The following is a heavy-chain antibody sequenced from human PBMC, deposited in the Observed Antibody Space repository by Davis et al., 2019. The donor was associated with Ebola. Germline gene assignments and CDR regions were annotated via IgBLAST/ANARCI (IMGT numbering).Heavy chain of an antibody. Sequence: SGPTLVKPTQTLTLTCTFSGFSLSTSGVGVGWIRQPPGKALEWLALIYWADDKRYSPSLKSRLTITKDTSKNQVVLTMTNMDPVDTATYCCAHRTYYYDSSGYYYAAAFDYWGQGTLVTVSS. V-gene: IGHV2-5*02. CDR2: IYWADDK. CDR1: GFSLSTSGVG. D-gene: IGHD3-22*01. J-gene: IGHJ4*02. CDR3: AHRTYYYDSSGYYYAAAFDY.